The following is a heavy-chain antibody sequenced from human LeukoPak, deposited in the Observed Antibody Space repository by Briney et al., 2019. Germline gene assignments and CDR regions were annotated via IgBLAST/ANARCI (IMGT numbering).Heavy chain of an antibody. CDR2: ISYSGST. D-gene: IGHD3-10*01. J-gene: IGHJ2*01. V-gene: IGHV4-59*01. Sequence: PSETLSLTCTVSYDFISDYYWSWLRQPPGKGLEWIGYISYSGSTNYSPSLNSRVTISIDTSKNQFSLTLSSVTAADTAVYYCARDSHSLRWYLWGRGTLVTVSS. CDR1: YDFISDYY. CDR3: ARDSHSLRWYL.